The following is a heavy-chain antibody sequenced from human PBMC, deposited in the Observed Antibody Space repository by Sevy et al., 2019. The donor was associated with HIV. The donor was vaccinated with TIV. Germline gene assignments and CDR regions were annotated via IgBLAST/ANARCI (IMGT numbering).Heavy chain of an antibody. V-gene: IGHV1-69*04. Sequence: ASVKVSCKASGGTFSSYAISWVRQAPGQGLEWMGRIIPILGIANYAQKFQGRVTITADKSTSTAYMELSSLRSEDTAVYYCAREGVTMEHLDYWGQGTLVTVSS. D-gene: IGHD3-10*01. CDR3: AREGVTMEHLDY. J-gene: IGHJ4*02. CDR2: IIPILGIA. CDR1: GGTFSSYA.